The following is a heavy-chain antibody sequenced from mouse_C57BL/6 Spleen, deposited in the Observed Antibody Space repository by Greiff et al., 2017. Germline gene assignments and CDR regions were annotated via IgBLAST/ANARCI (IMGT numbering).Heavy chain of an antibody. V-gene: IGHV1-54*01. CDR3: ARESTVVASFDY. CDR2: INPGSGGT. D-gene: IGHD1-1*01. Sequence: VQLQQSGAELVRPGTSVKVSCKASGYAFTNYLIEWVKQRPGQGLEWIGVINPGSGGTNYNEKFKGKATLTADKASSTAYMQLSSLISEDSAVYFCARESTVVASFDYWGQGTTLTVSS. J-gene: IGHJ2*01. CDR1: GYAFTNYL.